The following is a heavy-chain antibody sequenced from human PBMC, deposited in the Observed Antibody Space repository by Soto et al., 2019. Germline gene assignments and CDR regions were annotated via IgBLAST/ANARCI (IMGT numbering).Heavy chain of an antibody. V-gene: IGHV3-23*01. CDR1: GFTFSSYA. D-gene: IGHD3-3*01. J-gene: IGHJ4*02. Sequence: GGSLRLSCAASGFTFSSYAMSWVRQAPGKGLEWVSGLSGSGGTTYYADSVKGRFTISRDNSKNTLYLQMNSLRAEDTAVYYLAKVLAAGGTISRSFAYWGQGTRVPVSS. CDR3: AKVLAAGGTISRSFAY. CDR2: LSGSGGTT.